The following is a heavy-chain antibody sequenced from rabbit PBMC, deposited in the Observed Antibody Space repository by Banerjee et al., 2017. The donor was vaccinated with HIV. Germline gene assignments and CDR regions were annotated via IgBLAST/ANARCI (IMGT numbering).Heavy chain of an antibody. V-gene: IGHV1S45*01. Sequence: QEQLVESGGGLVKPGASLTLSCKASGFSFSNKYVMCWVRQAPGKGLEWIACINTSSGNTVYASWAKGRFTISKTSSTTVTLQMTSLTAAETATYFCTTELTGNVNFWGPGTLVTVS. J-gene: IGHJ6*01. D-gene: IGHD7-1*01. CDR1: GFSFSNKYV. CDR3: TTELTGNVNF. CDR2: INTSSGNT.